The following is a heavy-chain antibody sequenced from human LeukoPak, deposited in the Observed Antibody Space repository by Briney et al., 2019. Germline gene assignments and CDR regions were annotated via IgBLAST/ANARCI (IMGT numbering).Heavy chain of an antibody. CDR2: INPNRGDT. V-gene: IGHV1-2*02. CDR3: AKDSTVVFFGLTPKDIDH. Sequence: GASVKVSCKASGYTFTSYYMHWVRQAPGQGLEWMGWINPNRGDTKYAQTFQGRVTMSRDTSIGTAYMELSRLRSDDTAIYYCAKDSTVVFFGLTPKDIDHWGQGTLITVSS. J-gene: IGHJ4*02. CDR1: GYTFTSYY. D-gene: IGHD5-18*01.